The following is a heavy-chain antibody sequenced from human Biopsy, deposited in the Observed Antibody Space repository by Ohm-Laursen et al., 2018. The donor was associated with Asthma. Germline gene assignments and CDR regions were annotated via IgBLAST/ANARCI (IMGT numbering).Heavy chain of an antibody. Sequence: SLRPSCAASGFTVSTNGMSWVRQPPGKGLEWVSVIYSGGGTYYADSVQGRDTISRDNSKNTLSLQMNSLRAEDTAVYYCARAYGGSFFSGSFDIWGQGTMVTVSS. D-gene: IGHD4-23*01. V-gene: IGHV3-53*01. CDR3: ARAYGGSFFSGSFDI. CDR2: IYSGGGT. CDR1: GFTVSTNG. J-gene: IGHJ3*02.